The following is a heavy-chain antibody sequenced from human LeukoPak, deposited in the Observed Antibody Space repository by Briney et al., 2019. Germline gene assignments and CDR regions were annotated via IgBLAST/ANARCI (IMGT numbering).Heavy chain of an antibody. CDR2: INPSSGVT. CDR3: ARDLMVRGVIITFWFDP. D-gene: IGHD3-10*01. J-gene: IGHJ5*02. Sequence: ASVKVSSKASGYTFTGYYMHWVRQAPGQGLEWMGWINPSSGVTNYAQKFQGRVTMTRDTSISTAYMELSRLRSDDTAVYYCARDLMVRGVIITFWFDPWGQGTLVTVSS. V-gene: IGHV1-2*02. CDR1: GYTFTGYY.